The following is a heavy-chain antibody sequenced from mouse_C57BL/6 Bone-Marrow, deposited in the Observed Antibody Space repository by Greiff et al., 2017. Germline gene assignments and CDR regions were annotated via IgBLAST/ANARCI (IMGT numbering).Heavy chain of an antibody. J-gene: IGHJ4*01. CDR3: ARYEGNYAMDY. V-gene: IGHV7-3*01. CDR1: GFTFTDYY. CDR2: IRNKANGYTT. Sequence: DVQLVESGGGLVQPGGSLSLSCAASGFTFTDYYMSWVRQPPGKALEWLGFIRNKANGYTTEYSASVKGRFTISRDNSQSILYLQMNALRAEDSATYYCARYEGNYAMDYWGQGTSVTVSS.